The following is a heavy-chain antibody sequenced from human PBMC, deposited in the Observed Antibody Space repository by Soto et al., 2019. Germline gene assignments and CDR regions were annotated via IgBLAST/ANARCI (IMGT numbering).Heavy chain of an antibody. V-gene: IGHV3-30*03. D-gene: IGHD3-3*01. J-gene: IGHJ5*01. CDR1: TLTINVHG. CDR2: ISKDGGAQ. Sequence: PGGSLRPSCTSSTLTINVHGIQWVRQAPGKGLEWVAFISKDGGAQYYADSVKGGFTIFRDYSKNTMDLQMNTMRNEETDVYCCERDIWSCDYKWFDSWGQGTLVTVSS. CDR3: ERDIWSCDYKWFDS.